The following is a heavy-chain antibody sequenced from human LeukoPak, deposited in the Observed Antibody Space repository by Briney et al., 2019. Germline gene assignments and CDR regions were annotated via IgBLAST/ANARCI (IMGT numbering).Heavy chain of an antibody. Sequence: SETLSLTXAVYGGSFSGYYWSWIRQPPGKGLEWIGEINHSGSTNYNPSLKSRVTISVDTSKNQFSLKLSSVTAADTAVYYCARGAPITMTVVVISRRYFDLWGRGTLVTVSS. CDR2: INHSGST. CDR3: ARGAPITMTVVVISRRYFDL. D-gene: IGHD3-22*01. V-gene: IGHV4-34*01. J-gene: IGHJ2*01. CDR1: GGSFSGYY.